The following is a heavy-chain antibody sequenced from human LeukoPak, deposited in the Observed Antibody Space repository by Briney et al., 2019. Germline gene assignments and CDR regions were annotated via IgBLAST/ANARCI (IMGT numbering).Heavy chain of an antibody. V-gene: IGHV3-23*01. D-gene: IGHD2-8*02. CDR1: GFTFSTFA. CDR2: IFPSGGEI. CDR3: ATYRQVLLPFES. J-gene: IGHJ4*02. Sequence: GGSLRLSCAASGFTFSTFAMTWVRQPPGKGLEWVSSIFPSGGEIHYADSVRGRFTISRDNSKSTLSLQMNSLRAEDTAIYYCATYRQVLLPFESWGQGTLVTVSS.